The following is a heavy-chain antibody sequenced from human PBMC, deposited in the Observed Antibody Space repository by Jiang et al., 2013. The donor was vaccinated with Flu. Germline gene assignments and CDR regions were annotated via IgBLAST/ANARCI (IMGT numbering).Heavy chain of an antibody. CDR2: TYYRSKWYN. V-gene: IGHV6-1*01. D-gene: IGHD6-19*01. J-gene: IGHJ6*02. Sequence: SQTLSLTCAISGDSVSSNSAAWNWIRQSPSRGLEWLGRTYYRSKWYNDYAVSVKSRITINPDTSKNQFSLQLNSVTPEDTAVYYCAREFYGPTITAVAGTDGMDVWGQGTTVT. CDR3: AREFYGPTITAVAGTDGMDV. CDR1: GDSVSSNSAA.